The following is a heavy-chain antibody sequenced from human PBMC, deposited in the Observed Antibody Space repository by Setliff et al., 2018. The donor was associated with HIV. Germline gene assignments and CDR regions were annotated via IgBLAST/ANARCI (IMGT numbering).Heavy chain of an antibody. D-gene: IGHD1-26*01. CDR3: ARAAYSGTYLWEPATDL. V-gene: IGHV4-61*09. Sequence: SETLSLTCTVSGDSITRGSYYWSWIRQPAGKELEWIGHIYTSGKTHYSPSLKSRITISADTSKNQLSPNLSSVTAADTAVYYCARAAYSGTYLWEPATDLWGRGTLVTVSS. J-gene: IGHJ2*01. CDR2: IYTSGKT. CDR1: GDSITRGSYY.